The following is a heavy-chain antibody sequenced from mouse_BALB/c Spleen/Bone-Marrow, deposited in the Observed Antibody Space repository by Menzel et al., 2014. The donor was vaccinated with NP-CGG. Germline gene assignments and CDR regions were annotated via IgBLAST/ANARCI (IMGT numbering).Heavy chain of an antibody. CDR3: TRSYGSSYEYYFDY. CDR2: IYPSDSYT. J-gene: IGHJ2*01. Sequence: QVQLKESGAELVRPGASVKLSCKASGYTFTSYWINWVKQRPGQGLEWIGNIYPSDSYTNYNQKFKDKATLTVDKSSSTAYMQLSSPTSEDSADYYCTRSYGSSYEYYFDYWGQGTTLTVSS. CDR1: GYTFTSYW. D-gene: IGHD1-1*01. V-gene: IGHV1-69*02.